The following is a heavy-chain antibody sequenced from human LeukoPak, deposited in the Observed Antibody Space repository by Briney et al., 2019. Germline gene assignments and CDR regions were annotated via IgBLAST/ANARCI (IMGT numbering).Heavy chain of an antibody. D-gene: IGHD1-7*01. CDR1: GFTFSSYA. V-gene: IGHV3-23*01. J-gene: IGHJ4*02. CDR2: ISGSGGST. Sequence: GGSLRLSCAASGFTFSSYAMSWVRQAPGKGLEWVSAISGSGGSTYYADSVKGRFTISRDNSKNTLYLQMNSLRAEDTAVYYCAKGRNWNYLEDYFDYWGQGTLVTVSS. CDR3: AKGRNWNYLEDYFDY.